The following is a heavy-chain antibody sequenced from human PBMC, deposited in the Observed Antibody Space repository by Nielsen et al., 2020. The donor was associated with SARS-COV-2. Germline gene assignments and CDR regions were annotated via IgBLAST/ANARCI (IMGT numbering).Heavy chain of an antibody. CDR2: ISTSGDYI. Sequence: GGSLRLSCAASGFTFDVNGMHWVRQAPGKGLEWVSSISTSGDYIYYADLVQGRFAISRDNAKDSLYLQMNSLRAEDTAMYYCARDRSGYAFDFWGQGALVTVSS. D-gene: IGHD5-18*01. CDR3: ARDRSGYAFDF. CDR1: GFTFDVNG. J-gene: IGHJ4*02. V-gene: IGHV3-21*01.